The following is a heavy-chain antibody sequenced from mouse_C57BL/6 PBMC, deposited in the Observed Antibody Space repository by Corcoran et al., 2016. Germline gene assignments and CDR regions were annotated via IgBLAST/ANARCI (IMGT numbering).Heavy chain of an antibody. D-gene: IGHD2-4*01. CDR2: INPNSGGT. CDR1: GYTFTEYY. Sequence: EVQLQQSGPELVKPGASVKISCKASGYTFTEYYMNWVKQSHGKSLEWIGDINPNSGGTSYNQKFKGKATLTVDKTSSTAYMELRSVTSEEAAVYYWERIGLDYDRSDYAMDYWGQGTSATVSS. V-gene: IGHV1-26*01. CDR3: ERIGLDYDRSDYAMDY. J-gene: IGHJ4*01.